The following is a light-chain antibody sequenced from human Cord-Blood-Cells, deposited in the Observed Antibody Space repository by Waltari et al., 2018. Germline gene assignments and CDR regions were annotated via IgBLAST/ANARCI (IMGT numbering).Light chain of an antibody. CDR2: EVS. Sequence: QSALTQPASVSGSPGQSITISCTGTSSAVGGYNYVSWYQQHPGKAPKLMIYEVSNRPSGVSNRFSGAKSGNTAALTSSGLQAEDEADYYCSSYTSSSTLFVFGTGTKVTVL. CDR1: SSAVGGYNY. J-gene: IGLJ1*01. V-gene: IGLV2-14*01. CDR3: SSYTSSSTLFV.